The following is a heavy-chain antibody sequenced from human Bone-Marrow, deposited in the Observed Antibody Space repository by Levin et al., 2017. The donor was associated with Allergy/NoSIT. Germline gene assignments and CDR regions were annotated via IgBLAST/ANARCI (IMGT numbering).Heavy chain of an antibody. CDR1: GFTFRHYA. D-gene: IGHD3-22*01. V-gene: IGHV3-23*01. CDR2: LTDSGSAT. CDR3: TKSADADYYSGQSS. Sequence: GGSLRLSCAASGFTFRHYAMNWVRQAPGSGLEWVSTLTDSGSATYYADSVKGRFTISRDNSQNTLFLQMNSLRVEDTAIYFCTKSADADYYSGQSSWGQGTLVIVSS. J-gene: IGHJ4*02.